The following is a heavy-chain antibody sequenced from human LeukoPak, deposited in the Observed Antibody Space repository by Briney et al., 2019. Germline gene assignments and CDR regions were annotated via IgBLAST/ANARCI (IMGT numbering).Heavy chain of an antibody. Sequence: GGSLRLSCAASGFTFSSYAMSWVRQAPGKGLEWVSAISGSGGSTYYADSVKGRFTISRDNSKNTLYLQMNSLRAEDTAVYYCAKDKWTDYYDSSGYYIFDYWGQGTLVTVSS. CDR1: GFTFSSYA. CDR3: AKDKWTDYYDSSGYYIFDY. J-gene: IGHJ4*02. V-gene: IGHV3-23*01. CDR2: ISGSGGST. D-gene: IGHD3-22*01.